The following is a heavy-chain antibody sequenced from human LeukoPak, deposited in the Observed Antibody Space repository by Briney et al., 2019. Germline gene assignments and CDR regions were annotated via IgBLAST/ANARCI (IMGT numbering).Heavy chain of an antibody. Sequence: ASVKVSCKVSGYTLTELSMHWVRQAPGKGLEWMGGFDPEDGETIYAQKFQGRVTMTEDTSTDTAYMELSSLRSEGTAVYYCATDPGETGTLDYWGQGTLVTVSS. CDR3: ATDPGETGTLDY. CDR2: FDPEDGET. CDR1: GYTLTELS. D-gene: IGHD1-1*01. V-gene: IGHV1-24*01. J-gene: IGHJ4*02.